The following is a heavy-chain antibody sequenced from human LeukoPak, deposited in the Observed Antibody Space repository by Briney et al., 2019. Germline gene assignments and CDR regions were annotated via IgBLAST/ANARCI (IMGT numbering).Heavy chain of an antibody. D-gene: IGHD2-15*01. CDR2: VYYSGST. CDR3: ARIHRYCSGGACYVLDN. V-gene: IGHV4-59*02. CDR1: GGSVSGYY. J-gene: IGHJ4*02. Sequence: SETLSLTCVVSGGSVSGYYWGWIRQPPGRGLEWIGYVYYSGSTNYNPSFKSRITISVDTSRNRFSLQLSSVTAADTAVYYCARIHRYCSGGACYVLDNWGQGTLVAVSS.